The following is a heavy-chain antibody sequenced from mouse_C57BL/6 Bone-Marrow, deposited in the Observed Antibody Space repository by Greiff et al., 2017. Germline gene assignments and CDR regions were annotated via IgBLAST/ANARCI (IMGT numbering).Heavy chain of an antibody. CDR3: ARGGGTWFDY. CDR2: IDPEDGET. CDR1: GFNIKDYY. V-gene: IGHV14-2*01. J-gene: IGHJ2*01. D-gene: IGHD3-3*01. Sequence: VQLQQSGAELVKPGASVKLSCTASGFNIKDYYMHWVKQRTEKGLEWIGRIDPEDGETKYAPKFPGKATITADTASNTAYLQLSSLTSEDTAVYYCARGGGTWFDYGGQGTTLTVSS.